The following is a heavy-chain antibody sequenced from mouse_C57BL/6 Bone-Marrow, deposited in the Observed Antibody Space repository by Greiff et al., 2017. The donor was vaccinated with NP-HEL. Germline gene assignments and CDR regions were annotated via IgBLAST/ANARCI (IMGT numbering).Heavy chain of an antibody. CDR2: IHPNSGST. V-gene: IGHV1-64*01. CDR3: ARKRDYSNYWYFDV. CDR1: GYTFTSYW. J-gene: IGHJ1*03. D-gene: IGHD2-5*01. Sequence: VQLQQPGAELVKPGASVKLSCKASGYTFTSYWMHWVKQRPGQGLEWIGMIHPNSGSTNYNEKFKSKATLTVDKSSSTAYMQLSSLTSEDSAVYYCARKRDYSNYWYFDVWGTGTTVTVSS.